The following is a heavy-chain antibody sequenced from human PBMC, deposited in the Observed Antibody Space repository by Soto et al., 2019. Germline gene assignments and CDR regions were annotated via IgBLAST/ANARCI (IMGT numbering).Heavy chain of an antibody. CDR2: IYHTGTI. V-gene: IGHV4-59*01. J-gene: IGHJ6*02. CDR1: GGSINSYY. Sequence: QAHLQESGPGLVKPSETLSLTCAVSGGSINSYYWNWIRRPPGKELEWIAYIYHTGTISYNPSLKSRVTISMDTSKNLVSLNLTSVTADDTAVYYCARDKVYYGMDVWGQGTTVTVSS. CDR3: ARDKVYYGMDV.